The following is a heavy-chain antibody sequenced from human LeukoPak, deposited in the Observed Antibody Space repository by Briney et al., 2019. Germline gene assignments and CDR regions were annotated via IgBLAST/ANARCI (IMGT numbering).Heavy chain of an antibody. CDR3: ARDRGFDY. CDR1: GFTFSRCS. Sequence: GGSLTLSRASSGFTFSRCSMNWVRQAPGRGLEWVSSISSSSSYIYYADSVKGRFTISRDNAKNSLYLQMDSLRAEDTAVYYCARDRGFDYWGQGTLVTVSS. CDR2: ISSSSSYI. D-gene: IGHD2-15*01. J-gene: IGHJ4*02. V-gene: IGHV3-21*01.